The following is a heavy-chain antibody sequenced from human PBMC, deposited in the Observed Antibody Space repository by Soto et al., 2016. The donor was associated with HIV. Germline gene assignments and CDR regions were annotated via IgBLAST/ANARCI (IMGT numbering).Heavy chain of an antibody. CDR3: AKGGGVGIVVDY. CDR2: ISGSGGST. J-gene: IGHJ4*02. V-gene: IGHV3-23*01. Sequence: EVQLLESGGGLVQPGGPVRLSCAASGFTFSSYAMSWVRQAPGKGLEWVSAISGSGGSTYYADSVKGRFTISRDNSKNTLYLQMNSLRAEDTAVYYCAKGGGVGIVVDYWGQGTLVTVSS. CDR1: GFTFSSYA. D-gene: IGHD1-26*01.